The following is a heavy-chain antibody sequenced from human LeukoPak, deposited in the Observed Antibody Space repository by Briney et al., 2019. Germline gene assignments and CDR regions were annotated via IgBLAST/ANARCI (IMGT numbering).Heavy chain of an antibody. CDR1: GYSISSGYY. J-gene: IGHJ5*02. D-gene: IGHD2-2*01. CDR2: IYYSGST. CDR3: ARPVPAATSEVFHWFDP. Sequence: SSETLSLTCTVSGYSISSGYYWGWIRQPPGKGLEWIGSIYYSGSTYYNPSLKSRVTISVDTSKNQFSLKLSSVTAADTAVYYCARPVPAATSEVFHWFDPWGQGTLVTVSS. V-gene: IGHV4-38-2*02.